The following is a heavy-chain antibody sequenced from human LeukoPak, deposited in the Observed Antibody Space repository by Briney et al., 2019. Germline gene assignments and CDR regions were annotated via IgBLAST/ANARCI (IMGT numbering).Heavy chain of an antibody. J-gene: IGHJ5*02. CDR2: ISYDGSNK. CDR1: GFIFSSYA. Sequence: GGSLRLSCAASGFIFSSYAMHWVRQAPGKGLEWVAVISYDGSNKYYADSVKGRFTISRDNSKNTLYLQMNSLRAEDTAVYYCARVTNYDSSGYSSWGQGTLVTVSS. D-gene: IGHD3-22*01. CDR3: ARVTNYDSSGYSS. V-gene: IGHV3-30-3*01.